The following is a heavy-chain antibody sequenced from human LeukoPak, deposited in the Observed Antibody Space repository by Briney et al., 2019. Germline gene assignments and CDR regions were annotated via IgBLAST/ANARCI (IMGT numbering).Heavy chain of an antibody. D-gene: IGHD3-16*02. CDR1: GGSFSGYY. CDR3: AGSFLPFDY. Sequence: PSETLSLTCAVYGGSFSGYYWSWIRQPPGKGLEWIGEINHSGSTNYNPSLKSRVTISVDTSKNQFSLKLSSVTAADTAVYYCAGSFLPFDYWGQGTLVTVSS. V-gene: IGHV4-34*01. J-gene: IGHJ4*02. CDR2: INHSGST.